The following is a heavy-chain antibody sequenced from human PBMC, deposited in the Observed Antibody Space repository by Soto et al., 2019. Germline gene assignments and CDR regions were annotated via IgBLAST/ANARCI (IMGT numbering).Heavy chain of an antibody. CDR2: INPSGGST. D-gene: IGHD2-15*01. V-gene: IGHV1-46*03. CDR3: VRVYCSGGSCYSIDY. CDR1: GYTFTSYD. J-gene: IGHJ4*02. Sequence: ASVKVSCKASGYTFTSYDINWVRQAPGQGLEWMGIINPSGGSTSYAQKFQGRVTMTRDTSTSTVYMELSSLRSEDTAVYYCVRVYCSGGSCYSIDYWGQGTLVTVSS.